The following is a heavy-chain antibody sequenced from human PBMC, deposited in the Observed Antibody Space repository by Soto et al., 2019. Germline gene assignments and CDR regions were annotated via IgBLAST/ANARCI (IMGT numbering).Heavy chain of an antibody. CDR2: ISAYNGNT. V-gene: IGHV1-18*04. CDR3: ARVEGGYCSSTSCRHMVFYYYYGMDV. CDR1: GYTFTSYG. J-gene: IGHJ6*02. Sequence: ASVKVSCKASGYTFTSYGISWVRQAPGQGLEWMGWISAYNGNTNYAQKLQGRVTMTTDTYTSTAYMELRSLRSDDTAVYYCARVEGGYCSSTSCRHMVFYYYYGMDVWGQGTTVTVSS. D-gene: IGHD2-2*01.